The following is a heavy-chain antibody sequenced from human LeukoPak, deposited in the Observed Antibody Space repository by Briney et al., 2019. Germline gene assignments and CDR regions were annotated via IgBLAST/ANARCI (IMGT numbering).Heavy chain of an antibody. CDR1: GYSFTNYW. Sequence: GESLKISCKGSGYSFTNYWIGWVRQMPGKGLEWMGIVYPGDSDTTYSPSFQGQVTISADKSISTVYLQWSSLKASDTAMYYCARQSRDGSKTRGYYFDYWGQGTLVTVSS. CDR2: VYPGDSDT. J-gene: IGHJ4*02. CDR3: ARQSRDGSKTRGYYFDY. D-gene: IGHD3-10*01. V-gene: IGHV5-51*01.